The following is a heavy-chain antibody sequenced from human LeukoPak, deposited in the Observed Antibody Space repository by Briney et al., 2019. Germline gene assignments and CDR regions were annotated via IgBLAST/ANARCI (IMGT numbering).Heavy chain of an antibody. J-gene: IGHJ4*02. V-gene: IGHV3-7*04. CDR3: ARGHYGRDY. Sequence: GGSLRLSCAAPGFTFRNDWMTWVRQAPGKGLEWVAQIKGDGSERYYVGSVTGRFTISRDNAKNSLFLQMNSLRAEDTAVYYCARGHYGRDYWGQGTLVTVSS. D-gene: IGHD4-17*01. CDR1: GFTFRNDW. CDR2: IKGDGSER.